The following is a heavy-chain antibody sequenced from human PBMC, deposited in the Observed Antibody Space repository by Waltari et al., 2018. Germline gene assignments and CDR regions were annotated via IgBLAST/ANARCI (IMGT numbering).Heavy chain of an antibody. CDR2: INNNTHKP. V-gene: IGHV7-4-1*02. CDR1: GYTFTDHA. D-gene: IGHD3-16*01. Sequence: QVQLVQSGSELKKPGASVKVSCKASGYTFTDHAMNWVRQAPGQGLQFLGWINNNTHKPFYERGFAGRFVFSLDTSISTVYMEITSLKTEDTAGYYCARELLGGGAFDSWGQGTLVSVSS. CDR3: ARELLGGGAFDS. J-gene: IGHJ4*02.